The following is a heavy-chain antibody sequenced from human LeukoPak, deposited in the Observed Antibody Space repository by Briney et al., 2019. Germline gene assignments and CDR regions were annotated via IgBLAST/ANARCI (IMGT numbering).Heavy chain of an antibody. CDR1: GFTFSSYW. J-gene: IGHJ4*02. D-gene: IGHD4-17*01. Sequence: GGSLRLSCAASGFTFSSYWMNWVRQAPGKGLVWVSRIASDGSSTTYADSVKGRFSISRDNAKNTLYLQMNSLRAEDTAVYYCARDKGDYGYFDYWGQGTLVTVSS. CDR2: IASDGSST. CDR3: ARDKGDYGYFDY. V-gene: IGHV3-74*01.